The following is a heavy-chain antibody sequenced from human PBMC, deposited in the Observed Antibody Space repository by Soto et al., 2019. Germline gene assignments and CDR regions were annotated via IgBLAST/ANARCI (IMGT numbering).Heavy chain of an antibody. Sequence: EVQLVESGGGVVRPGGSLRLSCAASGFTFDDYGMSWVRQAPGKGLEWVSGINWNSGSTGNADSVKGRFTISRHNANNSRSLQMSSRRSEASALYYCVRVWGRRGYGRYEFAIWGQGTFGTVSS. CDR1: GFTFDDYG. CDR2: INWNSGST. CDR3: VRVWGRRGYGRYEFAI. V-gene: IGHV3-20*04. D-gene: IGHD5-12*01. J-gene: IGHJ3*02.